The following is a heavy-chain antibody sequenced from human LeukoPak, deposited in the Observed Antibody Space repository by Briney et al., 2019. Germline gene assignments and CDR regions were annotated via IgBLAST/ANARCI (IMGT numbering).Heavy chain of an antibody. Sequence: GGSLRLSCAASGFTFSSYAMSWVRQAPGKGLEWVSAISGSGGSTYYADSVKGRLTISRDNSKNTLYLQMNSLRAEDTAVYYCARASGCSQRGQGALDPWGQGTLVTVSS. D-gene: IGHD5-18*01. CDR1: GFTFSSYA. J-gene: IGHJ5*02. V-gene: IGHV3-23*01. CDR2: ISGSGGST. CDR3: ARASGCSQRGQGALDP.